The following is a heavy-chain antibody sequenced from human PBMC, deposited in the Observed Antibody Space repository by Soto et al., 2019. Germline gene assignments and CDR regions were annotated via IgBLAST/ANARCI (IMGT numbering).Heavy chain of an antibody. CDR3: SKESAVASDPYYYFGLDV. V-gene: IGHV3-30*18. Sequence: QVQLVESGGGVVQPGRSLRLSCAASGFTFRTSGMHWVRQAPGKGLEWVGFISYEGSSKYYADSVKGRFTIARDNSKNTLYLQMSGLRGEDTAVYYCSKESAVASDPYYYFGLDVWGQGNTVTVSS. CDR1: GFTFRTSG. J-gene: IGHJ6*02. D-gene: IGHD4-4*01. CDR2: ISYEGSSK.